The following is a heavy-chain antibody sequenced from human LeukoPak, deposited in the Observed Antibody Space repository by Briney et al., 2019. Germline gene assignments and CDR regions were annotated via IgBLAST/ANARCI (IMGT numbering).Heavy chain of an antibody. CDR3: ARDTYYYDSSGYLGDPGVAFDI. V-gene: IGHV3-7*01. D-gene: IGHD3-22*01. J-gene: IGHJ3*02. Sequence: GGSLRLSCAASGFTFSSYWMSLVRQAPGKGLEWVGNIKQEGSEKYYVDSVKGRFTISRDNAKNSLYLQMNSLRAEDTAVYYCARDTYYYDSSGYLGDPGVAFDIWGQGTMVTVSS. CDR1: GFTFSSYW. CDR2: IKQEGSEK.